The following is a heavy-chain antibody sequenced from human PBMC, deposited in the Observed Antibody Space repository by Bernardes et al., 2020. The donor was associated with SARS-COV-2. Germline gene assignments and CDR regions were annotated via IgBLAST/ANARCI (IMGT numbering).Heavy chain of an antibody. J-gene: IGHJ3*01. V-gene: IGHV3-74*01. CDR3: ATGRDYYDGD. CDR1: GFTFSNYW. Sequence: GGSLRLSCEASGFTFSNYWIHWLRQPPGEGLAWLSRINTDGTNVDYADSVKGRFTVTRDNAKNTAYLQGNSLRLDDTAVYYCATGRDYYDGDWCQGTMVTVSS. D-gene: IGHD3-22*01. CDR2: INTDGTNV.